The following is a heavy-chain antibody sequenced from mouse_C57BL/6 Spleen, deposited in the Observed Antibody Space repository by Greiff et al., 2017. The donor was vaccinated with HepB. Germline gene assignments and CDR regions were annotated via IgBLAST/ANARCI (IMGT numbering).Heavy chain of an antibody. CDR2: IYPSDSET. V-gene: IGHV1-61*01. CDR3: ARAEYYYFDY. D-gene: IGHD5-1*01. CDR1: GYTSTSYW. Sequence: VQLQQLEAELVSLGSPLKLSCKASGYTSTSYWLDWVKQRPGQGLEWIGNIYPSDSETHYNQKFKDKATLTVDKSSSTAYMQLSSLTSEDSAVYYCARAEYYYFDYWGQGTTLTVSS. J-gene: IGHJ2*01.